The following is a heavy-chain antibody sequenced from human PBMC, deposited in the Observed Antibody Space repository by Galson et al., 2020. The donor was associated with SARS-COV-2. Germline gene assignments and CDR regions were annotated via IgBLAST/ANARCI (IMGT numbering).Heavy chain of an antibody. CDR1: GFTFSNYV. CDR3: ARSYASGSYWGYFYYMDF. V-gene: IGHV3-23*05. J-gene: IGHJ6*03. Sequence: GGSLRLSCATSGFTFSNYVMNWVRLTPGKGLEWVSASAIGGRDTSYADSVKGRFTISRDRSTNTLYLQMKSLRAEDTGLYLCARSYASGSYWGYFYYMDFWGNGTTVTVSS. D-gene: IGHD3-16*01. CDR2: SAIGGRDT.